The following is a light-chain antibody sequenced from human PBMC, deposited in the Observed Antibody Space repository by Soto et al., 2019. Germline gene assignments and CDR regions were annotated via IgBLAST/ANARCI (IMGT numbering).Light chain of an antibody. CDR1: QSISSW. V-gene: IGKV1-5*01. Sequence: DIQMTQSPSTLSASVGDRVTITCRASQSISSWLAWYQQKPGKAPKLLIYDASSLESGVPSRFSGSGSGTEFPLTISSLQPDDFATYSCQQYNSYSPYTFGQGPKLEIQ. CDR3: QQYNSYSPYT. J-gene: IGKJ2*01. CDR2: DAS.